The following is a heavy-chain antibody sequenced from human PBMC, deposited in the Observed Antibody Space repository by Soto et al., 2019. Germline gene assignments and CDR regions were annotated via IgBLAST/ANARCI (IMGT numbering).Heavy chain of an antibody. V-gene: IGHV1-2*04. CDR3: ARGGYASGYNSGWTEFDY. J-gene: IGHJ4*02. CDR1: GYTFSDFY. CDR2: INTISGGT. Sequence: ASVKVSCKASGYTFSDFYMHWVRQAPGQGLEWMGWINTISGGTIYAQKFRDWVTMTRDTSISTAYMELSRLRSDDTAVYYCARGGYASGYNSGWTEFDYWGQGTLVTVSS. D-gene: IGHD6-19*01.